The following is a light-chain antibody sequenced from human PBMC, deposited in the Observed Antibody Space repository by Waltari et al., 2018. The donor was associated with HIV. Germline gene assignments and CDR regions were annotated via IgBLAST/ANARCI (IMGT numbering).Light chain of an antibody. CDR3: QQYDTSPWT. V-gene: IGKV3-20*01. Sequence: EFVLTQSPGTLSLSPGERATLSCRASPSVSSNYLAWYQQKPGQAPRLLMYGASSRATGIPDRFSGGGSGTDFTLTISRLEPEDFAVYFCQQYDTSPWTFGQGTKVEIK. CDR2: GAS. CDR1: PSVSSNY. J-gene: IGKJ1*01.